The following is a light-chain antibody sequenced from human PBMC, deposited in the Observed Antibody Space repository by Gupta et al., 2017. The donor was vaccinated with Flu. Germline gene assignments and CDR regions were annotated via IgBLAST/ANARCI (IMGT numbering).Light chain of an antibody. V-gene: IGLV2-14*03. CDR1: SSDVGGYNY. CDR3: SSYTTTDTVV. CDR2: DVT. J-gene: IGLJ2*01. Sequence: QSALTQPAPVSGSPGQSITISCTGSSSDVGGYNYVSWYKQHPGKAPKLMIYDVTNRPSGVSSRFSGSKSGNTASLSISELQADDEADFYCSSYTTTDTVVFGGGTKLTVL.